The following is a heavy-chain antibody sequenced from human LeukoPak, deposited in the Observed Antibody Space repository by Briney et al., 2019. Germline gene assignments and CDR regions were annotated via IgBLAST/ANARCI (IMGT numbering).Heavy chain of an antibody. CDR1: GYTFTSYY. J-gene: IGHJ4*02. CDR2: INPSGGST. D-gene: IGHD6-25*01. V-gene: IGHV1-46*01. Sequence: ASVKVSCKASGYTFTSYYMHWVRQAPGQGLEWMGIINPSGGSTSYAQKFQGRVTMTTDTSTSTAYMELRSLRSDDTAVYYCARDLGSIAAAGSFDYWGQGTLVTVSS. CDR3: ARDLGSIAAAGSFDY.